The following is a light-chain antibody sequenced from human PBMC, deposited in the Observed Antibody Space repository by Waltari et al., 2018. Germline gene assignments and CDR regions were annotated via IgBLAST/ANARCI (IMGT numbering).Light chain of an antibody. Sequence: EIVLTQSPGTLSLSPRERATLSCRASQTVRATYLAWYQQKPGQAPTLVIHDTSSRATGIPDRFSGSGSGTDFSLTISSLEPEDFAVYYCQQYDISPLTFGGGTKVETK. J-gene: IGKJ4*01. CDR1: QTVRATY. CDR2: DTS. V-gene: IGKV3-20*01. CDR3: QQYDISPLT.